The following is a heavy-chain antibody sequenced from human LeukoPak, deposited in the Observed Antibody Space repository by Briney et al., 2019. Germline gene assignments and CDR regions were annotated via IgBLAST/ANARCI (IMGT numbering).Heavy chain of an antibody. CDR1: GYTFTGYY. D-gene: IGHD3-22*01. CDR3: ARDATYSSGYEYYFDY. CDR2: INPNSGGT. V-gene: IGHV1-2*02. Sequence: RWASVKVSCKASGYTFTGYYMHWVRQAPGQGLEWMGWINPNSGGTNYAQKFQGRVTMTRDTSISTAYMELSRLRSDDTAVYYCARDATYSSGYEYYFDYWGQGTLVTVSS. J-gene: IGHJ4*02.